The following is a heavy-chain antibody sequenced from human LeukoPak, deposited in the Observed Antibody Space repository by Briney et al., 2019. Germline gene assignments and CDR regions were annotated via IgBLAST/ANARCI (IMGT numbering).Heavy chain of an antibody. V-gene: IGHV1-69*01. J-gene: IGHJ4*02. CDR1: GGTFSSYA. D-gene: IGHD2-2*01. CDR3: ASGSRPLQKDIVVVPAAIPFDY. CDR2: IIPIFGTA. Sequence: SMKVSCKASGGTFSSYAISWVRQAPGQGLEWMGGIIPIFGTANYAQKFQGRVTITADESTSTAYMELSSLRSEDTAVYYCASGSRPLQKDIVVVPAAIPFDYWGQGTLVTVSS.